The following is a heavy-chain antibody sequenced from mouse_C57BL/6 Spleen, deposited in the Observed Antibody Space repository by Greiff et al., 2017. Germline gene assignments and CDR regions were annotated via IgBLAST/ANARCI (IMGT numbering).Heavy chain of an antibody. J-gene: IGHJ3*01. CDR3: SIYYDYGSPFAY. CDR1: GYTFTSHW. V-gene: IGHV1-56*01. D-gene: IGHD2-4*01. Sequence: QVQLKQSGPELVRPGASVKISCKAPGYTFTSHWMQWVRQRPGQGLEWIGEIFPGSGSTYYNVKFKGKATLTVDTSSRTAYMQLSSLTSEDSAVYFCSIYYDYGSPFAYWGQGTLVTVSA. CDR2: IFPGSGST.